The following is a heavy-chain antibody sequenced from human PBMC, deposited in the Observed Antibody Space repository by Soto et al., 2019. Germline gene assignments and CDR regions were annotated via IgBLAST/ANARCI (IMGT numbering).Heavy chain of an antibody. CDR3: APMGV. J-gene: IGHJ6*02. V-gene: IGHV3-23*01. CDR1: GFTFSSYA. Sequence: EVQLLESGGSLVQPGGSLRLSCAASGFTFSSYAMSWVRQAPGKGLEWVSAISGSHNSTYYADSVKGRFTISRDNSNNTLYLHMSSLTADDTAVYYCAPMGVWGQGTTVSVS. CDR2: ISGSHNST.